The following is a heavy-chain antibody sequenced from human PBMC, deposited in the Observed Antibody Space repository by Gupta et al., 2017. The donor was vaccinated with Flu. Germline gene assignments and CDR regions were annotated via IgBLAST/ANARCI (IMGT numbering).Heavy chain of an antibody. J-gene: IGHJ4*02. D-gene: IGHD3-3*01. Sequence: WSWIRQHPGKGLEWIGHIYHNGYTYYNPSLKSRVTLSVDTSENHFSLRLSSVTAADTAVYYCARELGSIFGVASNQNHFDYWGQGTLVTVSS. CDR2: IYHNGYT. CDR3: ARELGSIFGVASNQNHFDY. V-gene: IGHV4-31*02.